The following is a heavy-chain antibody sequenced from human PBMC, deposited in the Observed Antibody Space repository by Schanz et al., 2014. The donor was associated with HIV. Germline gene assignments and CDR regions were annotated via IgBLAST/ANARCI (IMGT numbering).Heavy chain of an antibody. CDR3: GKDGSRKVRFLEGPGYYLDH. Sequence: EVQLLESGGGLVQPGGSLRLSCAASGFTFSSYAMSWVRQAPGKGLEWVSGFSGSGGSTYYADSVKGRFTISRDNSKNTLFVELNSLRPEDTAVYYYGKDGSRKVRFLEGPGYYLDHWGQGALVTVSS. J-gene: IGHJ4*02. D-gene: IGHD3-3*01. V-gene: IGHV3-23*01. CDR1: GFTFSSYA. CDR2: FSGSGGST.